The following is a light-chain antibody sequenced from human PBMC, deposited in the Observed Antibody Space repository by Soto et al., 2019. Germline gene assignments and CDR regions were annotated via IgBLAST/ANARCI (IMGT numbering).Light chain of an antibody. J-gene: IGKJ1*01. CDR3: QQSDDSPWT. V-gene: IGKV3-20*01. CDR2: GAS. CDR1: QSISSSY. Sequence: EIVLTQSPGTLSLSPGEGDTLSCRASQSISSSYLAWYQQKPGQSPRLLIYGASSRATGIPDRFSGSGSGTHFTLTISRLEPEDFAVYYCQQSDDSPWTFGQGTKVDIK.